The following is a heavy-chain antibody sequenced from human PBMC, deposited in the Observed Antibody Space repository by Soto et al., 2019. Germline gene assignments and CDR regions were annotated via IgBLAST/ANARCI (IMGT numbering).Heavy chain of an antibody. CDR1: GYSFTSYW. J-gene: IGHJ4*02. CDR3: ASPGGLSGYHFDY. D-gene: IGHD3-22*01. Sequence: PGESLKISCKGSGYSFTSYWISWVRQMPGKGLEWMGRIDPSDSYTNYSPSFQGHVTISADKSISTAYLQWSSLKASDTAVYYCASPGGLSGYHFDYWGQGTLVTVSS. V-gene: IGHV5-10-1*01. CDR2: IDPSDSYT.